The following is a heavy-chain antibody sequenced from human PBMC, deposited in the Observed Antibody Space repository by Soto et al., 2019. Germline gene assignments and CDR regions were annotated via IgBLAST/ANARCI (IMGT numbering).Heavy chain of an antibody. D-gene: IGHD3-22*01. Sequence: EVQLLESGGGLVQPGGSLRLSCAASGFTFSSYAMSWVRQAPGKGLEWVSAISGSGGSTYYADSVKGRFTISRDNSKNTLYLHMNSLRAEDTAVYYCAKRVGYSHDYFDYCGQGTLVTVSS. V-gene: IGHV3-23*01. CDR1: GFTFSSYA. J-gene: IGHJ4*02. CDR2: ISGSGGST. CDR3: AKRVGYSHDYFDY.